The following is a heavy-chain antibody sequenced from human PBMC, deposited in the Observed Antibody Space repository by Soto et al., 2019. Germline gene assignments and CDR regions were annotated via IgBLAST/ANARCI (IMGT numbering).Heavy chain of an antibody. Sequence: QVPLVQSGAEVKKSGASVKVSCKASGYTFTGHYIHWVRQAPGQGPEWVGEIGPRRGDTRYAQKFQGRVTMTVDTSITTVYMELNNLSPDDTAVYYCGRGRSGEIVVFYWGQGTLVTVYS. CDR2: IGPRRGDT. J-gene: IGHJ4*02. D-gene: IGHD5-12*01. CDR1: GYTFTGHY. V-gene: IGHV1-2*02. CDR3: GRGRSGEIVVFY.